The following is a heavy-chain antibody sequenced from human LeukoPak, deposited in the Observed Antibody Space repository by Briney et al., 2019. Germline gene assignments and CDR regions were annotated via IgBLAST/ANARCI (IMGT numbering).Heavy chain of an antibody. CDR1: GGSISSYY. Sequence: SETLSLTCTVSGGSISSYYWSWIRQPPGKGLEWIGYIYYSGSTNYNPSLKSRVTISVDTSKNQFSLKLSSVTAADTAVYYCAGSYDFWSGYRGWFDPWGQGTLVTVSS. CDR3: AGSYDFWSGYRGWFDP. D-gene: IGHD3-3*01. V-gene: IGHV4-59*08. J-gene: IGHJ5*02. CDR2: IYYSGST.